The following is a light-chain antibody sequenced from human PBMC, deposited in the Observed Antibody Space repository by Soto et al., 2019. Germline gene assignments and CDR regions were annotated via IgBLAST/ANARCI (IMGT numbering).Light chain of an antibody. V-gene: IGKV3-20*01. CDR3: QLYGSSPWA. Sequence: IVLTQSPGTLSLSPGERATLSCRASQSVSSNYLAWYQQKPGQAPRLLIYGASSRATAIPDRFSGSGSGTDFTLTISRLEPEDFAVYYCQLYGSSPWAFGQGTKVEIK. CDR1: QSVSSNY. J-gene: IGKJ1*01. CDR2: GAS.